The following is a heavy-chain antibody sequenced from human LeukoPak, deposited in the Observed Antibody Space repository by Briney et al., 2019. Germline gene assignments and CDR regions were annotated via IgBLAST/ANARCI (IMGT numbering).Heavy chain of an antibody. Sequence: SETLSLTCTVSGGSISSYYWSWLRQPAGKGLEWIGRIYTSGSTNYNASLTSRVSMSVDTSKNQFSLKLSSVTAADTAVFYCARENSGSYREFDYWGQGTLVTVSS. D-gene: IGHD1-26*01. CDR1: GGSISSYY. J-gene: IGHJ4*02. CDR3: ARENSGSYREFDY. V-gene: IGHV4-4*07. CDR2: IYTSGST.